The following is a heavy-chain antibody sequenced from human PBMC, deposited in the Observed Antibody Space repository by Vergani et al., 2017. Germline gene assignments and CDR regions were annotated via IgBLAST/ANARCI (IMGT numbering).Heavy chain of an antibody. Sequence: QVQLVQSGAEVKKPGSSVKVSCKASGGTFSSYAISWVRQAPGQGLEWMGGIIPIFGTANYAQKFQGRVTITADESTSTAYMELSSLRSDDTAVYYCARATFSAYYYDSSGYYSDYWGQGTLVTVSS. CDR3: ARATFSAYYYDSSGYYSDY. J-gene: IGHJ4*02. CDR1: GGTFSSYA. V-gene: IGHV1-69*01. CDR2: IIPIFGTA. D-gene: IGHD3-22*01.